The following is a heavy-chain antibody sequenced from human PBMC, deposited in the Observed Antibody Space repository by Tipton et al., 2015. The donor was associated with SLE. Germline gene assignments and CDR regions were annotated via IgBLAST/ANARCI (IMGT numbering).Heavy chain of an antibody. D-gene: IGHD2-2*01. CDR2: VYYSGST. CDR1: SGSVSSGAYY. J-gene: IGHJ6*03. V-gene: IGHV4-31*03. CDR3: AREGCSSTSCYGYYYMDV. Sequence: TLSLTCTVSSGSVSSGAYYWSWIRQHPGKGLEWIGYVYYSGSTYYNPSLKSRVTISVDTSKNQFSLKLSSVTAADTAMYYCAREGCSSTSCYGYYYMDVWGKGTTVTFSS.